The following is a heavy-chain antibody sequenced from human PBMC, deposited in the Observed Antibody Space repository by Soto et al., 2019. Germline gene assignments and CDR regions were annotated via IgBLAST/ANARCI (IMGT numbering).Heavy chain of an antibody. CDR3: ARPQGLTYYYDSSGYYPPFLDYGMDV. Sequence: ASVKVSCKASGYTFTSYAMHWVRQAPGQRLEWMGWINAGNGNTKYSQKFQGRVTITRDTSASTAYMELSSLRSEDTAVYYCARPQGLTYYYDSSGYYPPFLDYGMDVWGQGTTVTVSS. J-gene: IGHJ6*02. D-gene: IGHD3-22*01. V-gene: IGHV1-3*01. CDR2: INAGNGNT. CDR1: GYTFTSYA.